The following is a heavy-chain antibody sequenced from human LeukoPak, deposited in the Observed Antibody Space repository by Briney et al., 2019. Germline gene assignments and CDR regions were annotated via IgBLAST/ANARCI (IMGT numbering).Heavy chain of an antibody. J-gene: IGHJ4*02. CDR3: ARAVVAFGGVTDY. D-gene: IGHD3-16*01. CDR2: IHYSGSA. V-gene: IGHV4-31*03. Sequence: SETLSLTCTVSGGSISSGGYYWSWIRQHPGKGLEWIGYIHYSGSAYYNPSLKSRLNISADTSKNQFSLKLSSVTAADTAVYYCARAVVAFGGVTDYWGQGTLVTVSS. CDR1: GGSISSGGYY.